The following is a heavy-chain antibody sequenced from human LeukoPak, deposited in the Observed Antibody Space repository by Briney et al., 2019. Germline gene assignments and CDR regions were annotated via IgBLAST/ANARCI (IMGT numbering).Heavy chain of an antibody. J-gene: IGHJ3*02. Sequence: GGSLRLSCAASGFTFSTCGMYWVCQAPGKGLEWVAVIWDDGSNKYYPDSVKGRFTISRDNSENTLYLQVNSLRAEDTAVYYCARDANFGYDAFDIWGQGTMVTVSS. CDR2: IWDDGSNK. CDR1: GFTFSTCG. CDR3: ARDANFGYDAFDI. D-gene: IGHD3-10*01. V-gene: IGHV3-33*01.